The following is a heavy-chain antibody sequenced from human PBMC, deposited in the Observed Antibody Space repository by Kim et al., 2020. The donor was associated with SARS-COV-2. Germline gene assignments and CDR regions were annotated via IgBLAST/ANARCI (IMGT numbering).Heavy chain of an antibody. D-gene: IGHD6-19*01. Sequence: SETLSLTCAVYGGSVSGYYWGWIRQPPGKGLEWIGEINHSGSTNYSPSLKSRVTISVDTSKNQFSLKLSSVTAADTAVYYCARGVLVSGYSYSRGWNYWGPGTLATGPS. CDR3: ARGVLVSGYSYSRGWNY. CDR1: GGSVSGYY. CDR2: INHSGST. J-gene: IGHJ4*02. V-gene: IGHV4-34*01.